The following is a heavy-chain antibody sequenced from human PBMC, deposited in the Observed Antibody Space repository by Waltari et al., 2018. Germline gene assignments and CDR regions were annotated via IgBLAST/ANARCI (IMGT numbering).Heavy chain of an antibody. Sequence: QITLKESGPTLVKPTQTLTLTCTFSGFSLSTSRVGVGWIRQPPGKALEWLALIYWNDDKRYSPSLKSRLTITKDTSKNQVVLTMTNMDPVDTATYYCARLYYDFWSGYYFGYWGQGTLVTVSS. D-gene: IGHD3-3*01. CDR3: ARLYYDFWSGYYFGY. V-gene: IGHV2-5*01. CDR2: IYWNDDK. J-gene: IGHJ4*02. CDR1: GFSLSTSRVG.